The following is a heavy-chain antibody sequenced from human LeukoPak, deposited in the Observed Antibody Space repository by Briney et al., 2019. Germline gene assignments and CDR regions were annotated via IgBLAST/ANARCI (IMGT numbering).Heavy chain of an antibody. V-gene: IGHV3-43*02. CDR2: ISGDGGST. D-gene: IGHD5-18*01. CDR1: DFTFDDYA. J-gene: IGHJ3*02. Sequence: PGGSLRLSWASSDFTFDDYAMHWVRQAPGKGLEWVSLISGDGGSTNYVDSVKGRFTISRDNSKNSLYLQMNSLRTEDTALYYCVKDTMVGTVVVGAFDIWGQGTMVTVSS. CDR3: VKDTMVGTVVVGAFDI.